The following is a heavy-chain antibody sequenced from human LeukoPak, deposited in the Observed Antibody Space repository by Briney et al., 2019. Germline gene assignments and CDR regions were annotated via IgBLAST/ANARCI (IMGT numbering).Heavy chain of an antibody. CDR1: GFTFSDYA. Sequence: GNSLILSCAASGFTFSDYALGWVRQAPGRGLEWVATLSGSGAGTYYSDSVQGRFTISRDNSKRTLFLQMNSLRAEDTAFYYCAKAELGVDTFFDYWGQGTLVTVSS. J-gene: IGHJ4*02. V-gene: IGHV3-23*01. D-gene: IGHD3-3*01. CDR2: LSGSGAGT. CDR3: AKAELGVDTFFDY.